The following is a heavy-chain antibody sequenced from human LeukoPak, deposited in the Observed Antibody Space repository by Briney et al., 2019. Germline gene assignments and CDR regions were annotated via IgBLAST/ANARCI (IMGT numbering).Heavy chain of an antibody. CDR1: GGSFSGYY. J-gene: IGHJ3*02. V-gene: IGHV4-34*01. Sequence: SETLSLTCAVYGGSFSGYYWSWIRQPPGKGLEWIGEINHGGSTNYNPSLKSRVTISVDTSKNQFSLKLSSVTAADTAVYYCASVTQYSSNQAEGAFDIWGQGTMVTVSS. CDR2: INHGGST. CDR3: ASVTQYSSNQAEGAFDI. D-gene: IGHD6-13*01.